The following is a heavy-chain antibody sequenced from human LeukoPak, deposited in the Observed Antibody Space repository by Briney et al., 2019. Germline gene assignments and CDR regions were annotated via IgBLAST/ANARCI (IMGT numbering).Heavy chain of an antibody. V-gene: IGHV3-9*01. CDR1: GFNFVDHA. Sequence: GGSLRLSCVASGFNFVDHAMHWVRQAPGKGLEWVSGIGWNGNSVGYADSVMGRFTISRDSAKNSLYLQMNSLRPEDTALYYCAKAFTTGWHNYDHWGQGTLVTVSS. CDR2: IGWNGNSV. J-gene: IGHJ5*02. CDR3: AKAFTTGWHNYDH. D-gene: IGHD1/OR15-1a*01.